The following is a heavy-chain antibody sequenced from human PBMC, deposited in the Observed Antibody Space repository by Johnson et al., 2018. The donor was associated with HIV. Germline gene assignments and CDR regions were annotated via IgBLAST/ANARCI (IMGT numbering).Heavy chain of an antibody. Sequence: VQLVESGGGVVRPGGSLRLSCAASGFTFDDYAMHWVRQAPGKGLEWVSGISWNSGSIGYADSVKGRFTISRDNAKNSLYLQMNSLRAEDTALYYCARRSGTWDAFDIWGQGTMVTVSS. CDR2: ISWNSGSI. CDR3: ARRSGTWDAFDI. CDR1: GFTFDDYA. V-gene: IGHV3-9*01. J-gene: IGHJ3*02. D-gene: IGHD1-26*01.